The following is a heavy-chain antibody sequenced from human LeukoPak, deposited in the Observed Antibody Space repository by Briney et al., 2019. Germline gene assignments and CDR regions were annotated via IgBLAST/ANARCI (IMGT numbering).Heavy chain of an antibody. J-gene: IGHJ3*02. CDR1: GGTFSSYA. V-gene: IGHV1-69*13. D-gene: IGHD6-19*01. CDR2: IIPIFGTA. CDR3: ARDRGWYAFDI. Sequence: SVKVSCEASGGTFSSYAISWVRQAPGQGLEWMGGIIPIFGTANYAQKFQGRVTITADESTSTAYMELSSLRSEDTAVYYCARDRGWYAFDIWGQGTTIIVSS.